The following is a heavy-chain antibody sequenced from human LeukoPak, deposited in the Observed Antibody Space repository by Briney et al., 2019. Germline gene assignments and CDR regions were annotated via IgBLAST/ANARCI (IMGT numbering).Heavy chain of an antibody. V-gene: IGHV4-30-4*01. D-gene: IGHD6-13*01. CDR2: IYYSGST. CDR3: ARGLGSQQPLDY. J-gene: IGHJ4*02. CDR1: GGSISSGDYY. Sequence: SETLSLTCTVSGGSISSGDYYWSWIRQPPGKGLEWIGYIYYSGSTYYNPSLKSRVTISVDTSKNQFSLKLSSVTAADTAVYYCARGLGSQQPLDYWGQGTLVTVSS.